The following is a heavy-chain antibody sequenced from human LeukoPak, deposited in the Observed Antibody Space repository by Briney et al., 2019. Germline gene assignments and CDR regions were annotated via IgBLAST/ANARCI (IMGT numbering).Heavy chain of an antibody. CDR3: AADQYYYDSSGYSYYFDY. J-gene: IGHJ4*02. CDR1: GVTFTSST. CDR2: IVVGSGNT. Sequence: SLKVSCKASGVTFTSSTVQWVRQARGQRLEWIGWIVVGSGNTNYAQKFQERVTITRDMSTSTAYMELSSLRSEDTAVYYCAADQYYYDSSGYSYYFDYWGQGTLVTVSS. D-gene: IGHD3-22*01. V-gene: IGHV1-58*01.